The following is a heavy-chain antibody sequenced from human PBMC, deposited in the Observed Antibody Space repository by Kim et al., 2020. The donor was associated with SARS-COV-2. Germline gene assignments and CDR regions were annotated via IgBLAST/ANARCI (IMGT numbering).Heavy chain of an antibody. J-gene: IGHJ4*02. CDR1: GYTFTSYG. V-gene: IGHV1-18*01. CDR2: ISAYNGNT. CDR3: ARGRLSGAAAGTPFDY. D-gene: IGHD6-13*01. Sequence: ASVKVSCKAPGYTFTSYGISWVRQAPGQGLEWMGWISAYNGNTNNAQKLQGRVTMTTDTSTSTAYMELRSLRSDDTAVYYCARGRLSGAAAGTPFDYWGQGTLVTVSS.